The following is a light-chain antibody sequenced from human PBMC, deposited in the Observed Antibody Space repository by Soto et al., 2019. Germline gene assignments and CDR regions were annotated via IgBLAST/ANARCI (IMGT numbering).Light chain of an antibody. Sequence: QSALTQPASVSGSPGQSITISCTGTSSDIGGYNFVSRYQHHPGKAPKLMIYEVNNRPSGVSSRFSGSKSGNTASLTISGLQTEDEADYYCSSFTTSSTLVVFGGGTKVTVL. J-gene: IGLJ2*01. CDR3: SSFTTSSTLVV. V-gene: IGLV2-14*01. CDR1: SSDIGGYNF. CDR2: EVN.